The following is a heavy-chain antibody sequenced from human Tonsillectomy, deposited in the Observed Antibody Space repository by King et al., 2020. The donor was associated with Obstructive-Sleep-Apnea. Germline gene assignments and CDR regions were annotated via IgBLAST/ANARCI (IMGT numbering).Heavy chain of an antibody. Sequence: VQLVESGGGMVQPGGSLRLSCAASGFTFSTYSMNWVRQAPGKGLEWVSYISSSSGTIHSADSVRGRFTISRDNANNSLSLQMNRLRAEDTAVYYCAALGAIVNRDAFDIWGQGTMVTVSS. V-gene: IGHV3-48*04. CDR2: ISSSSGTI. CDR3: AALGAIVNRDAFDI. CDR1: GFTFSTYS. J-gene: IGHJ3*02. D-gene: IGHD1-26*01.